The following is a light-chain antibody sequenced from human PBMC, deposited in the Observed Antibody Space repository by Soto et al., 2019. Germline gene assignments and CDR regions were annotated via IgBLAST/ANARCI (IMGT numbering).Light chain of an antibody. CDR3: QQYNNWPPIT. V-gene: IGKV3-15*01. Sequence: EILMTQSPVTVAVSPGERVTLSCRASQSVGISLAWYQQKPGQAPRLLIYSASTRTTGVPARFSGSGSGTEFTLTISSLQSEDFAVYFCQQYNNWPPITFGQGTRLEIK. CDR1: QSVGIS. J-gene: IGKJ5*01. CDR2: SAS.